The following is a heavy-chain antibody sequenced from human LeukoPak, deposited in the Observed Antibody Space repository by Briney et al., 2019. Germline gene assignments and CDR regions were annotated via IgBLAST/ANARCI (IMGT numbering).Heavy chain of an antibody. J-gene: IGHJ4*02. CDR1: GYTFTGYY. V-gene: IGHV1-2*02. CDR2: INPKSGGT. D-gene: IGHD4/OR15-4a*01. CDR3: VPSANYYYFDY. Sequence: ASVKVSCKASGYTFTGYYMHWVRQGPGLGFEWMGWINPKSGGTSYPQKFQGRLTMTRDTSISTAYMELSRLGSDDTAVYYCVPSANYYYFDYWGQGTLVTVSS.